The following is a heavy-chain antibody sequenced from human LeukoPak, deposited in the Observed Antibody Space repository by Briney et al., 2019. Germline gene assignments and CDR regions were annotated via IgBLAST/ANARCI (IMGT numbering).Heavy chain of an antibody. J-gene: IGHJ6*03. V-gene: IGHV1-2*02. CDR1: GYTFTGYY. CDR2: INPNSGGT. CDR3: ARDLYYDNSGYYYYYYYMDV. Sequence: ASVKVSCKASGYTFTGYYMQWVRQAPGQGLEWMGWINPNSGGTNYAQKFQGRVTMTRRTSISTAYMELSRLRSDDAAVYYCARDLYYDNSGYYYYYYYMDVWGKGTTVTVSS. D-gene: IGHD3-22*01.